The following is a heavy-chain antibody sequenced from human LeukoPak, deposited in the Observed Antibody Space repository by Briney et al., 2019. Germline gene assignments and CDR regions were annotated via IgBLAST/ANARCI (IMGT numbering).Heavy chain of an antibody. CDR1: GGSISRYY. V-gene: IGHV4-4*07. CDR2: IYSTGST. D-gene: IGHD6-13*01. CDR3: ARQIASAGTAGFDF. Sequence: SETLSLTCTVSGGSISRYYWSWIRQPAGKGLEWIGRIYSTGSTNYNPSLKSRVTMSVDTSKNEFSLRLRSVTAADTAVYYCARQIASAGTAGFDFWGQGALVTVSS. J-gene: IGHJ4*02.